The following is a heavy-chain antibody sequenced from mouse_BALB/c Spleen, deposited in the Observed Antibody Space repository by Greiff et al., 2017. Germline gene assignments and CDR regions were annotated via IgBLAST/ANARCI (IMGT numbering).Heavy chain of an antibody. V-gene: IGHV1-15*01. CDR1: GYTFTDYE. J-gene: IGHJ1*01. CDR3: ARENGSSFYWYFDV. CDR2: IDPETGGT. Sequence: QVQLQQSGAELVRPGASVTLSCKASGYTFTDYEMHWVKQTPVHGLEWIGAIDPETGGTAYNQKFKGKATLTADKSSSTAYMELRSLTSEDSAVYFCARENGSSFYWYFDVWGAGTTVTVSS. D-gene: IGHD1-1*01.